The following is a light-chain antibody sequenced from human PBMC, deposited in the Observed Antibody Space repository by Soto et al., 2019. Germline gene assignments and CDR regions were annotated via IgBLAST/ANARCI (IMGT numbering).Light chain of an antibody. CDR2: DAS. Sequence: DIQVTQSPSTLSASVGYRVTITCRASQSISSWLAWYQQKPGKAPKLLIYDASSLESGVPSRFSGSGSGTEFTLTISSLQPDDFATYYCQQYNSYPITFGQGTRLEI. J-gene: IGKJ5*01. V-gene: IGKV1-5*01. CDR1: QSISSW. CDR3: QQYNSYPIT.